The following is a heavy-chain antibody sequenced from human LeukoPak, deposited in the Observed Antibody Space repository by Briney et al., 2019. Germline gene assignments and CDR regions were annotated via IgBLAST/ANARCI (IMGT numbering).Heavy chain of an antibody. CDR2: ISYDGSNK. V-gene: IGHV3-30*03. Sequence: PGGSLRLSCAASGFTFSSYGMHWVRQAPGKGLEWVAVISYDGSNKYYADSVKGRFTISRDNSKNTLYLQMNSLRAEDTAVYYCARSSPDRGYRYGLDFWGQGTLGTVSS. D-gene: IGHD5-18*01. CDR3: ARSSPDRGYRYGLDF. CDR1: GFTFSSYG. J-gene: IGHJ4*02.